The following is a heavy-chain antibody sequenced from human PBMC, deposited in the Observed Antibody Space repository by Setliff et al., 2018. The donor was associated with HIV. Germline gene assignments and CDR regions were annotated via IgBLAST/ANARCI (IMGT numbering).Heavy chain of an antibody. D-gene: IGHD4-17*01. J-gene: IGHJ4*02. CDR3: ARDRTAGYIYDYGY. Sequence: ASVKVSCKASGYTFTSYCIHWVRQAPGQGLEWLGLVNPSGGSTAYAQKFQGRVTMTSDTSTNTVYMDLSGLRSDNTAVYYCARDRTAGYIYDYGYWGQGTLVTVSS. CDR2: VNPSGGST. CDR1: GYTFTSYC. V-gene: IGHV1-46*01.